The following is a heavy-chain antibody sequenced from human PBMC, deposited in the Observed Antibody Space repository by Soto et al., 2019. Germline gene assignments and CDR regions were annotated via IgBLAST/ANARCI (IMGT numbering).Heavy chain of an antibody. D-gene: IGHD4-17*01. Sequence: QITLKESGPTLVKPTQTLTLTCTFSGFSLSTSGVGVGWIRQPPGKALEWLARIYLDTDKRYSPSLKSRLTTTKDTSNNQVVLTMTNMDPVGTATCYCAHSPTVVMENWFDPWGQGTLGTVSS. CDR2: IYLDTDK. V-gene: IGHV2-5*02. J-gene: IGHJ5*02. CDR1: GFSLSTSGVG. CDR3: AHSPTVVMENWFDP.